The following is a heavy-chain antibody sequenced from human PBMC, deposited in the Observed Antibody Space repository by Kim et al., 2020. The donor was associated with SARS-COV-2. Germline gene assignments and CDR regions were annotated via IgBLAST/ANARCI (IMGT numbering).Heavy chain of an antibody. J-gene: IGHJ6*02. CDR1: GGSISSGSYY. Sequence: SETLSLTCTVSGGSISSGSYYWSWIRQPAGKGLEWIGRIYTSGSTNYNPSLKSRVTISVDTSKNQFSLKLSSVTAADTAVYYCARVDTYYDILTGYYSYGMDVWGQGTTVTVSS. V-gene: IGHV4-61*02. CDR3: ARVDTYYDILTGYYSYGMDV. CDR2: IYTSGST. D-gene: IGHD3-9*01.